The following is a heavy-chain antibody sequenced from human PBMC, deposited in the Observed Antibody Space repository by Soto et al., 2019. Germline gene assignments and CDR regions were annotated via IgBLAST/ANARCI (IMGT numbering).Heavy chain of an antibody. CDR2: ISSSSSYI. D-gene: IGHD3-3*01. J-gene: IGHJ4*02. CDR1: GFTFSSYS. CDR3: ARGRFLEWLPPPDYFDY. Sequence: EVQLVESGGGLVKPGGSLRLSCAASGFTFSSYSMNWVRQAPGKGLEWVSSISSSSSYIYYADSVKGRFTIPRDNAKNSLYLQMNSLRAEDTAVYYCARGRFLEWLPPPDYFDYLGQGTLVTVSS. V-gene: IGHV3-21*01.